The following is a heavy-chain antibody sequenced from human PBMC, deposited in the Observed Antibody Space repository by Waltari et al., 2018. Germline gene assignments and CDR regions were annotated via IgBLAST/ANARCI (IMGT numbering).Heavy chain of an antibody. Sequence: QVQLPQWGAGLLKPSETLSLTCAVYGGSFSGYYWSWIRQAPGKGLEWIGEINHSGSTKDTPSLESRLTISVDTSKNQFALKLTSVTAADTAVYYCARERAGYCGGGSCSSPPGFWGQGTLVTVSS. CDR2: INHSGST. CDR1: GGSFSGYY. CDR3: ARERAGYCGGGSCSSPPGF. V-gene: IGHV4-34*01. D-gene: IGHD2-15*01. J-gene: IGHJ4*02.